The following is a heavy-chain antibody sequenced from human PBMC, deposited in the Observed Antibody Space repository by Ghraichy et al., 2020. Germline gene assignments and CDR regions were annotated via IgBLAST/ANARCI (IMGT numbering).Heavy chain of an antibody. CDR1: GDSRSSFY. CDR3: AGSVLLPARRGYFDY. V-gene: IGHV4-39*01. J-gene: IGHJ4*02. Sequence: SETLSLTCTVSGDSRSSFYWGWIRQPPGKGLEWIGSIFYSGSTYYNPSLKSRVTISVDTSKNQFSLKLTSMTAADTAVYYWAGSVLLPARRGYFDYWGQGTLVTVSS. D-gene: IGHD2-2*01. CDR2: IFYSGST.